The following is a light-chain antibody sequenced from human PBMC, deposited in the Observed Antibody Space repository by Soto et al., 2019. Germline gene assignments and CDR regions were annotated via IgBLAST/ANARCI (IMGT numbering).Light chain of an antibody. CDR2: EVS. V-gene: IGLV2-14*01. J-gene: IGLJ2*01. CDR3: GSYTAASTLV. Sequence: QSVLTQPASVSGSPGQSITISCTGTSSDVGGYNYVSWYQHHPGKAPKLIIYEVSNRPSGVSNRFSGSKSGNTASLTISGLQAEDEADYHCGSYTAASTLVFGGGTQLTVL. CDR1: SSDVGGYNY.